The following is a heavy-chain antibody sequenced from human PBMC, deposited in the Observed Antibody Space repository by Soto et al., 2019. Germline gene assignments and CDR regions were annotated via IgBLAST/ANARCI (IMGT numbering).Heavy chain of an antibody. D-gene: IGHD1-26*01. V-gene: IGHV3-23*01. Sequence: GGSLRLSCAASGFTFSSYAMSWVRQAPGKGLEWVSAISGSGGSTYYADSVKGRFTISRDNSKNTLYLQMNSLRAEDTSVYYCAKDGVGATIYNYSYYMDFWGKGTTVTASS. CDR2: ISGSGGST. J-gene: IGHJ6*03. CDR1: GFTFSSYA. CDR3: AKDGVGATIYNYSYYMDF.